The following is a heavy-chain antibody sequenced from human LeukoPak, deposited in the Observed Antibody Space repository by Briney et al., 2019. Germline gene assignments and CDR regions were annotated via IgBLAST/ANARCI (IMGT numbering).Heavy chain of an antibody. CDR3: VRGLDYNVAWVY. Sequence: GGSLRLSCVVSGFTFSSFEMNWVRQAPGRGLEWVSHISSSGSTLYYADSVKGRFSISRDNAKNSLYLQMNSLRAEDTAVYYCVRGLDYNVAWVYWGQGTLVTVSS. CDR2: ISSSGSTL. V-gene: IGHV3-48*03. D-gene: IGHD3-10*01. CDR1: GFTFSSFE. J-gene: IGHJ4*02.